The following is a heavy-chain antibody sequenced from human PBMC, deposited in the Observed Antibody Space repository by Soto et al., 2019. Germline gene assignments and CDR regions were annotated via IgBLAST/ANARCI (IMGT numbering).Heavy chain of an antibody. CDR1: DGSSNNYY. CDR2: INHSGST. D-gene: IGHD3-10*01. V-gene: IGHV4-34*01. Sequence: QVQLQQWGAGLLKPSETLSLTCAVYDGSSNNYYWSWIRQPPGKGLEWIGEINHSGSTNYNASLKSRVTISEDTSKKQFSLELRFVTAADTAVYYCARGGLIRGVLYYWGQGNLVTVSS. J-gene: IGHJ4*02. CDR3: ARGGLIRGVLYY.